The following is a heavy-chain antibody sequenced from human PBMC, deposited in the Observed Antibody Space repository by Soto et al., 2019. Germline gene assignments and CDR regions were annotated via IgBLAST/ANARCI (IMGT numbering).Heavy chain of an antibody. CDR3: ARSIAAGTTVPCEYWLDP. CDR2: IYYSGST. CDR1: GGSISSYY. J-gene: IGHJ5*02. V-gene: IGHV4-59*12. Sequence: PSETLSLTCTVYGGSISSYYWSWIRQPPGKGLEWIGDIYYSGSTNYNPSLKSRVTISVDTSKNQFSLKLSSVTAADTAVYYCARSIAAGTTVPCEYWLDPWGQGTLVTVSS. D-gene: IGHD6-25*01.